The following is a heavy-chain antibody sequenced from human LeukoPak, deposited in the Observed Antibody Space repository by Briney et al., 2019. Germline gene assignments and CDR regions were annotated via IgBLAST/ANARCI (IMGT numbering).Heavy chain of an antibody. CDR2: VNHSGST. J-gene: IGHJ6*02. CDR3: ARDKYYYDTSGYRYGMDV. V-gene: IGHV4-34*01. CDR1: GGSFSGYY. Sequence: PSETLSLTCAVYGGSFSGYYWSWIRQPPGKGLEWIGDVNHSGSTNYNPSLKSRVTISLDTSKNQFSLKLSSVTAADTAVYYCARDKYYYDTSGYRYGMDVWGQGTTVTVSS. D-gene: IGHD3-22*01.